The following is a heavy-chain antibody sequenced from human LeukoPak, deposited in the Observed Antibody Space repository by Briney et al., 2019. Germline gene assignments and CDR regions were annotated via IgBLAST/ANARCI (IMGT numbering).Heavy chain of an antibody. J-gene: IGHJ4*02. CDR2: INHSGST. CDR1: GGSFSGYY. Sequence: SGTLSLTCAVYGGSFSGYYWSWIRQPPGKGLEWIGEINHSGSTNYNPSLKSRVTMSVDTSKNQFSLKLSSVTAADTAVYYCARATALSGTYYYGSGSYVDYWRQGTLVTVSS. V-gene: IGHV4-34*01. CDR3: ARATALSGTYYYGSGSYVDY. D-gene: IGHD3-10*01.